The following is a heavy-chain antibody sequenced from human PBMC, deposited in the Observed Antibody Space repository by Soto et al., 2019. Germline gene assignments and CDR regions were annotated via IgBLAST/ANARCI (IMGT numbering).Heavy chain of an antibody. V-gene: IGHV3-30*18. CDR1: GFNFGSYG. D-gene: IGHD6-13*01. CDR2: ISYDGSNK. Sequence: GGSLRLSSTASGFNFGSYGMHWVRQAPGKGLEWVAVISYDGSNKYYADSVKGRFTISRDNSKNTLYLQMNSLRAEDTAVYYCAKDDQQLVPRPLDYWGQGTLVTVSS. CDR3: AKDDQQLVPRPLDY. J-gene: IGHJ4*02.